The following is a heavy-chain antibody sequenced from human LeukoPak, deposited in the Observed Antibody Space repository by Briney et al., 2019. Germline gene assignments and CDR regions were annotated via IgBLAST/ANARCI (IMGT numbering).Heavy chain of an antibody. CDR2: IWYDGSKK. D-gene: IGHD4-23*01. J-gene: IGHJ4*02. CDR3: ARRDGDNDRGFDY. V-gene: IGHV3-33*01. CDR1: GFTFSDYG. Sequence: GTFLRLSCAASGFTFSDYGMHWVRQAPGKGLEWVAVIWYDGSKKYYAESVKGRFTISRDNSKNTLYLQMNSLRAEDTAVYYCARRDGDNDRGFDYWGQGTLVTVSS.